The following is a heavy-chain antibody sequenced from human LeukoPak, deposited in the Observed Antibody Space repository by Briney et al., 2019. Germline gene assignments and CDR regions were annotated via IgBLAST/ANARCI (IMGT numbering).Heavy chain of an antibody. CDR1: GYTLTRYG. V-gene: IGHV1-18*01. CDR3: ARVYSTNYYGSGDRPFLFDY. CDR2: ISTYYGNT. J-gene: IGHJ4*02. Sequence: ASEKVSRKASGYTLTRYGFRWVRQAPAQGLEWMGWISTYYGNTNYAHKLQDRVTMTTDTSTSTAYMELTSLRSGDTAVYYCARVYSTNYYGSGDRPFLFDYWGQGTVVTVSS. D-gene: IGHD3-10*01.